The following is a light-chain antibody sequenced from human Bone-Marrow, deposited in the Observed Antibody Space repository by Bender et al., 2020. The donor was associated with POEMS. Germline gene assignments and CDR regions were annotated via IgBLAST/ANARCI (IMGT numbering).Light chain of an antibody. V-gene: IGLV2-14*02. CDR2: EVT. J-gene: IGLJ3*02. Sequence: QSALTQPASVSGSPGQSITISCTGTSSDVGSYTLVSWYQQHPGKAPQVLIYEVTKRPSGVSNRFSGSKSGNTASLTISGLQAEDEADYYCSSYTSSTTWVFGGGTKLTVL. CDR1: SSDVGSYTL. CDR3: SSYTSSTTWV.